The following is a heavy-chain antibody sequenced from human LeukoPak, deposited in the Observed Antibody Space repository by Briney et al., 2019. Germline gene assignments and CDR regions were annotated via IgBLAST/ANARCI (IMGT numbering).Heavy chain of an antibody. CDR1: GGSISSSN. D-gene: IGHD6-13*01. Sequence: GTLSLTCAVSGGSISSSNWWSWVRQPPGKGLEWVSAISGSGGSTYYADSVKGRFTISRDNSKNTLYLQMNSLRAVDTAVYYCAKTLSWYYFDYWGQGTLVTVSS. CDR3: AKTLSWYYFDY. CDR2: ISGSGGST. J-gene: IGHJ4*02. V-gene: IGHV3-23*01.